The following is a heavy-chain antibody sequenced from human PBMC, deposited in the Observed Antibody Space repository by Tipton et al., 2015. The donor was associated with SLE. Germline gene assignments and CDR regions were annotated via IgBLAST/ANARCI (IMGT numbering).Heavy chain of an antibody. CDR2: ISGIGGST. CDR1: GFTFSSYA. V-gene: IGHV3-23*01. J-gene: IGHJ3*02. CDR3: AKEPRDSSGLVPFDI. Sequence: SLRLSCAASGFTFSSYAMSWARQAPGKGLEWVSAISGIGGSTYYADSVKGRFTISRDNSKNTLYLQMSSLRAEDTAVYYCAKEPRDSSGLVPFDIWGQGTMVTVSS. D-gene: IGHD3-22*01.